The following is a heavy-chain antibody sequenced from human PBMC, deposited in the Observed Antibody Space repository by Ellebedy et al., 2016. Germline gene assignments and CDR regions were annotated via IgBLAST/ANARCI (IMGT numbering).Heavy chain of an antibody. CDR1: GLIFSDAW. J-gene: IGHJ6*03. Sequence: GESLKISXVASGLIFSDAWMSWVRQAPGKGLEWVGRIRSKANGGPPDYAAPVKGRFTISRDDSKNTVYLQMNSLKTEDTAVYYCTHDWDFYYKMAVWGQGTTVTVSS. D-gene: IGHD3-16*01. CDR2: IRSKANGGPP. CDR3: THDWDFYYKMAV. V-gene: IGHV3-15*01.